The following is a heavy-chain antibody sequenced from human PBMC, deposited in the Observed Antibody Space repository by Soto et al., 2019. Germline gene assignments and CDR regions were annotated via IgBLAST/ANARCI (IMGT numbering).Heavy chain of an antibody. Sequence: ASVKVSCKASGFTFTSSALQWVRQARGQRLEWIGWIVVGSDNTNYAQKFQGRVTITRDMSTSTAYMELSGLRSDDTAVYYCAAGSQYTSKWYLGSGMDVWGKGTTVTVSS. J-gene: IGHJ6*04. CDR2: IVVGSDNT. CDR1: GFTFTSSA. CDR3: AAGSQYTSKWYLGSGMDV. V-gene: IGHV1-58*01. D-gene: IGHD6-13*01.